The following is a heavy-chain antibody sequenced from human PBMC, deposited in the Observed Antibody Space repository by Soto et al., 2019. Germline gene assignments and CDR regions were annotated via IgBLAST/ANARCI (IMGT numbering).Heavy chain of an antibody. CDR3: ARYNAGHSDY. Sequence: QGQLVESGGGVVQPGRSLRLSCAASGFTFSSYGMHWVRQAPGKGLEWVAVIWYHGNSMYYADSVKGRFTISRDNSKNTLYLQMNNLRAEDTDVYYCARYNAGHSDYWGQGTLVTVSS. CDR2: IWYHGNSM. J-gene: IGHJ4*02. D-gene: IGHD1-20*01. V-gene: IGHV3-33*01. CDR1: GFTFSSYG.